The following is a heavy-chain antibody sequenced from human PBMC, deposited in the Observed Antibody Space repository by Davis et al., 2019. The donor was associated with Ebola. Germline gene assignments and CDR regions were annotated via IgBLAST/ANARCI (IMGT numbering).Heavy chain of an antibody. D-gene: IGHD4-17*01. CDR1: GFTFSSYW. J-gene: IGHJ4*02. V-gene: IGHV3-7*01. CDR3: TGTVTLREY. CDR2: IKQDGSEK. Sequence: GESLKISCAASGFTFSSYWMSWVRQAPGKGLEWVANIKQDGSEKYYVDSVKGRFTISRDNAKNSLYLQMNSLRAEDTAVYYCTGTVTLREYWGQGTLVTVSS.